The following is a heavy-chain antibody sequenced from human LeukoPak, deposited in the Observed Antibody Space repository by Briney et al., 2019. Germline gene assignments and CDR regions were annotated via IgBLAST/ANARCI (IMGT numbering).Heavy chain of an antibody. CDR3: AKSRGYSYGYSDY. CDR1: GFTFSSYA. J-gene: IGHJ4*02. V-gene: IGHV3-23*01. Sequence: PGGSLRLSCAASGFTFSSYAMRWVRQAPGKGLEWVSAISGSGGSTYYADSVKGRFTISRDNSKNTLYLQMNSLRAEDTAVYYCAKSRGYSYGYSDYWGQGTLVTVSS. CDR2: ISGSGGST. D-gene: IGHD5-18*01.